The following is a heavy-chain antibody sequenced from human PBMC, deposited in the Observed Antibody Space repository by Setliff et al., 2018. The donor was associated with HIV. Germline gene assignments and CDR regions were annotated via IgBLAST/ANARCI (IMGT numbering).Heavy chain of an antibody. J-gene: IGHJ4*02. CDR2: IYTSGST. Sequence: ETLSLTCTVSGGPLSSYYWNWIRQPPGKGLEWIGHIYTSGSTNYNPSLKSRLTISVDRSKNQFSLKLRSVTAADTAVYYCAGDAGYKGAADYWGQGTLVTVSS. CDR1: GGPLSSYY. CDR3: AGDAGYKGAADY. D-gene: IGHD1-26*01. V-gene: IGHV4-4*08.